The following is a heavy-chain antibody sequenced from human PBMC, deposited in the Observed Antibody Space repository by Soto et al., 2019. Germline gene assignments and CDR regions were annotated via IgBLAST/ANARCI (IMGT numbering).Heavy chain of an antibody. CDR2: IYSSGSA. D-gene: IGHD6-19*01. Sequence: TSETLSLTGTVSGDSVSSGGYYWSWIRQPPGKGLEWIGYIYSSGSANYNPSLKSRVTISRDTSKNQISLKVASVTAADTAGYYCARGFSSVSMDAWGQGTTVTVSS. J-gene: IGHJ6*02. V-gene: IGHV4-61*08. CDR3: ARGFSSVSMDA. CDR1: GDSVSSGGYY.